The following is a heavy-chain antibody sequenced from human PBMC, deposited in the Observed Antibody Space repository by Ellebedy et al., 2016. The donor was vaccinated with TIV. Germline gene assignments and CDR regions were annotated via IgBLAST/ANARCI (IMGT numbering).Heavy chain of an antibody. CDR1: GFTFDDYA. V-gene: IGHV3-9*01. Sequence: PGGSLRLSCAASGFTFDDYAMHWVRQAPGKGLEWVSGISWNSGSIGYADSVKGRFTISRDNAKNSLYLQMNSLRAEDTALNYCAIFWSGSFGYWGQGTLVTVSS. CDR3: AIFWSGSFGY. J-gene: IGHJ4*02. CDR2: ISWNSGSI. D-gene: IGHD1-26*01.